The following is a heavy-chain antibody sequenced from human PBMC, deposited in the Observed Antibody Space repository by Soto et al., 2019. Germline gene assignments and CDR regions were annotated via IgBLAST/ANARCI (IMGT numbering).Heavy chain of an antibody. CDR1: GFIFTDYS. Sequence: GGSLRLSCAASGFIFTDYSMTWIRQAPGKGLEWVSYISNGDEATQYADSVKGRFTVSRDNAKKVLFLQMSSLRVDDTAVYYCARDPERRDGYNFDSWGRGALVTVS. J-gene: IGHJ4*02. CDR2: ISNGDEAT. CDR3: ARDPERRDGYNFDS. D-gene: IGHD5-12*01. V-gene: IGHV3-11*01.